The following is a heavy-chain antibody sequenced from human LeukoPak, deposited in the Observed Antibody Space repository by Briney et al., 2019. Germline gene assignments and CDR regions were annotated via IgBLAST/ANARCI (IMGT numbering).Heavy chain of an antibody. D-gene: IGHD3-3*01. CDR2: ISGDGGST. CDR3: AKESKDYDFWSGYPYYYYGMDV. CDR1: GFTFDDYA. Sequence: GGSLRLSCAASGFTFDDYAKHWVRQAPGKGLEWVSLISGDGGSTYYADSVKGRFTISRDNSKNSLYLQMNSLRTEDTALYYCAKESKDYDFWSGYPYYYYGMDVWGQGTTVTVSS. V-gene: IGHV3-43*02. J-gene: IGHJ6*02.